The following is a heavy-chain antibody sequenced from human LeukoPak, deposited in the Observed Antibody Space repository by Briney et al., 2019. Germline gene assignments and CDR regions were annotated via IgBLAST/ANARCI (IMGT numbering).Heavy chain of an antibody. CDR2: IYHSGST. J-gene: IGHJ6*03. CDR3: ARDRGYYYDSSGYSSLLDYYYYMDV. D-gene: IGHD3-22*01. V-gene: IGHV4-38-2*02. CDR1: GYSISSGYY. Sequence: SETLSLTCTVSGYSISSGYYWGWIRQPPGKGLEWIGSIYHSGSTYYNPSLKSRVTISVDTSKNQFSLKLSSVTAADTAVYYCARDRGYYYDSSGYSSLLDYYYYMDVWGKGTTFTVSS.